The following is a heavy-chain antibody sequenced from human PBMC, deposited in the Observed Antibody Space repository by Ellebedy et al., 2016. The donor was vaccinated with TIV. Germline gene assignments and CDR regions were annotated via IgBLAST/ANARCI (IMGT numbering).Heavy chain of an antibody. V-gene: IGHV4-38-2*02. CDR3: ASGYYDTLTGSTGGDFDS. CDR2: IYHIGST. Sequence: SETLSLTCTVSNYSISSGSYWGWIRPPPGKGLEWIGNIYHIGSTYYNPSLKSRVTLSVDTSKNQLYLKLSSVTAADTAVYYCASGYYDTLTGSTGGDFDSWGQGTLVTVSS. CDR1: NYSISSGSY. J-gene: IGHJ4*02. D-gene: IGHD3-9*01.